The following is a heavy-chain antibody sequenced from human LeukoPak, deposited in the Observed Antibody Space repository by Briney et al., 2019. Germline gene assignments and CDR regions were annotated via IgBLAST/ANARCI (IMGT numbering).Heavy chain of an antibody. Sequence: KSSETLSLTCAVSGGSISSYYWSWIRQPPGKGLEWIGYIYYSGSTNYNPSLKSRVTISVDTSKNQFSLKLSSVTAADTAVYYCARGLSVTAGTNFDYWGQGTLVTVSS. CDR3: ARGLSVTAGTNFDY. J-gene: IGHJ4*02. CDR2: IYYSGST. D-gene: IGHD6-13*01. V-gene: IGHV4-59*01. CDR1: GGSISSYY.